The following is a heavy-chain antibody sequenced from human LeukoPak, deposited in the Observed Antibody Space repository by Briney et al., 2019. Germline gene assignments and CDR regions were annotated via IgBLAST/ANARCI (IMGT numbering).Heavy chain of an antibody. CDR2: IHSDGTT. CDR3: ARLNFRGGEALHFDS. CDR1: GGSVTNYY. J-gene: IGHJ4*02. D-gene: IGHD3-16*01. V-gene: IGHV4-4*09. Sequence: SETLSLTCSVSGGSVTNYYWGWIRQPPGKGLEFIGYIHSDGTTNYDSSLQSRVAISLDTSKIQFSLRLYSATAADTALYFCARLNFRGGEALHFDSWGQGTLVTVSS.